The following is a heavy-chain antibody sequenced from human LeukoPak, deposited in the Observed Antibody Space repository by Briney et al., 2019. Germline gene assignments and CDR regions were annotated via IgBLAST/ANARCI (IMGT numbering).Heavy chain of an antibody. CDR3: AWYQIDDAFDI. J-gene: IGHJ3*02. V-gene: IGHV1-69*13. CDR2: IIPIFGTA. CDR1: GGTFSSYA. D-gene: IGHD1-14*01. Sequence: ASVKVSCKASGGTFSSYAISWVRQAPGQGLEWMGGIIPIFGTANYAQKFQGRVTITADESTSTAYMELSSLRSEVTAVYYCAWYQIDDAFDIWGQGTMVTVSS.